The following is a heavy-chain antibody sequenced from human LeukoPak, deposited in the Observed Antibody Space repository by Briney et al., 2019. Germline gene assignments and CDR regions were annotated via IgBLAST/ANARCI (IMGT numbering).Heavy chain of an antibody. Sequence: GASVKVSCKASGYTFTSYAMHWVRQAPGQRLEWMGWINAGNGNTKYSQKFQGRVTITRDTSASTAYMELSSLGSEDTAVYYCARDRFARESITMVRGVPLNNWFDPWGQGTLVTVSS. CDR1: GYTFTSYA. CDR3: ARDRFARESITMVRGVPLNNWFDP. J-gene: IGHJ5*02. CDR2: INAGNGNT. V-gene: IGHV1-3*01. D-gene: IGHD3-10*01.